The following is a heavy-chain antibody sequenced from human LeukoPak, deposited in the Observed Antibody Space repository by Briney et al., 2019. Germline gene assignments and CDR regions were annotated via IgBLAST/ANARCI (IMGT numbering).Heavy chain of an antibody. D-gene: IGHD3-3*01. CDR2: IYYSGRT. Sequence: SETLSLTCTVSGGSISSSSYYWGWIRQPPGKGLEWIGSIYYSGRTYYNPSLKSRVTISVDTSKNQFSLKLSSVTAADTAVYYCARNSGFLDYWGQGTLVTVSS. J-gene: IGHJ4*02. CDR3: ARNSGFLDY. V-gene: IGHV4-39*01. CDR1: GGSISSSSYY.